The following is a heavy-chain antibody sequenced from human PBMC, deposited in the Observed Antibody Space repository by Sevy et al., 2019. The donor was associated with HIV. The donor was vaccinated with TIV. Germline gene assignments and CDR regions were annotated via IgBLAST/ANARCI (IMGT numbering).Heavy chain of an antibody. J-gene: IGHJ6*02. CDR1: GITFSTSG. V-gene: IGHV3-30*18. CDR2: ISYHGRDK. D-gene: IGHD3-9*01. CDR3: AKDFTGYNGMDV. Sequence: GGSLRLSCVVSGITFSTSGMHWVRQAPGKGLEWVAVISYHGRDKFYADSVKGRSIISRVNSKNILNLQMVSLRAEDTAVYYCAKDFTGYNGMDVWGHGTMVSVSS.